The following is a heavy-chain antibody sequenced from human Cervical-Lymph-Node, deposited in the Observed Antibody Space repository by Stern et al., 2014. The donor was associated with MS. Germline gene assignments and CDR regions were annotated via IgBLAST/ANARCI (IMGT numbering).Heavy chain of an antibody. CDR3: ARIPITIPHILRYYYGMDV. CDR2: IFSNDEK. J-gene: IGHJ6*02. V-gene: IGHV2-26*01. Sequence: QITLKESGPVLVKPTETLTLTCTVSGFSLSNARMGVSWIRQPPGKALEWLAHIFSNDEKSYSTSLKSRLTISKDTSKSQVVLTMTNMDPVDTATYYCARIPITIPHILRYYYGMDVWGQGTTVTVSS. CDR1: GFSLSNARMG. D-gene: IGHD3-3*01.